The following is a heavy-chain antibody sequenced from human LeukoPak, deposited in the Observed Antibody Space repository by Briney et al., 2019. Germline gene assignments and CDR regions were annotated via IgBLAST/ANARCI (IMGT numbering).Heavy chain of an antibody. CDR1: GYSFSSNW. D-gene: IGHD2-15*01. CDR2: IYPGDSDT. Sequence: GESLKISCKGSGYSFSSNWIGWVRQMPGKGLEWMGIIYPGDSDTRYSPSFQGQVTISADKSISTAYLQWSSLKASVSAMYYCARRQVSGRMDNWFDPWGQGTLVTVSS. J-gene: IGHJ5*02. CDR3: ARRQVSGRMDNWFDP. V-gene: IGHV5-51*01.